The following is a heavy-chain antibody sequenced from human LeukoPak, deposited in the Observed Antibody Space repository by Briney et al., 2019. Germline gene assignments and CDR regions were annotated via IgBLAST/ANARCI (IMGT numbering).Heavy chain of an antibody. V-gene: IGHV3-7*01. CDR1: GFIFSNYW. Sequence: GGSLRLSCAASGFIFSNYWMTWVRQAPGKGLEWVASIKQDGSDKHYVDSVKGRFTIFRDNAKNSLYLQVNGLRAEDTAVYYCARDTIPDYWGQGTLVTVSS. J-gene: IGHJ4*02. D-gene: IGHD2-2*01. CDR2: IKQDGSDK. CDR3: ARDTIPDY.